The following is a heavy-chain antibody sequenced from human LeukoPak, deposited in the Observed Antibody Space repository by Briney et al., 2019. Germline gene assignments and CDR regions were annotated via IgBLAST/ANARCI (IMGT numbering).Heavy chain of an antibody. J-gene: IGHJ4*02. V-gene: IGHV4-34*01. CDR3: TRTSPGIPLDF. CDR2: ISHTGRT. D-gene: IGHD1-26*01. Sequence: PSETLSLTCGVSGVSFSGYYWSWIRQAPGKGPEWIGEISHTGRTAYNPSLKSRVTISLDTSKNQSSLKLTFVSAADTAVYYCTRTSPGIPLDFWGQGTLVTVSS. CDR1: GVSFSGYY.